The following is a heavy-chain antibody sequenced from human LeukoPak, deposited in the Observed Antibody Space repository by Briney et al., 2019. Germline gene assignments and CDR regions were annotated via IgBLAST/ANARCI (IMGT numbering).Heavy chain of an antibody. CDR1: GFTFSNFA. D-gene: IGHD4-23*01. J-gene: IGHJ3*02. CDR3: AKSPAVDAAFDI. Sequence: PGGSLRLSCAASGFTFSNFAVSWVRQAPGKGLEWVSAISGSGGSTYYADSVKGRFTISRDNSKNTLYLQTNSLRAEDTAVYYCAKSPAVDAAFDIWGQGTMVTVSS. CDR2: ISGSGGST. V-gene: IGHV3-23*01.